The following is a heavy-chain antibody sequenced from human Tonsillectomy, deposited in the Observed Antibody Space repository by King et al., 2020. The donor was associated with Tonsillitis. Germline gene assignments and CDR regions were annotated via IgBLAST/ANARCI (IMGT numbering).Heavy chain of an antibody. CDR3: ARSYYSDFFDY. CDR1: GFTFSSYD. CDR2: ICTAGDT. D-gene: IGHD1-26*01. Sequence: DVQLVESGGGLVQPGGSLRLSCAASGFTFSSYDMHWVRQATGKGLEWVSAICTAGDTYYAGSVKGRFTISRENAKNSLYFQMNSLRAEDTAVYYCARSYYSDFFDYWGQGTLVTVSS. V-gene: IGHV3-13*01. J-gene: IGHJ4*02.